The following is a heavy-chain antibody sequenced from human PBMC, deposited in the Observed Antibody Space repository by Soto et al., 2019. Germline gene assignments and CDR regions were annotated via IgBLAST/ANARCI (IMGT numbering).Heavy chain of an antibody. CDR1: GFTFSSYG. J-gene: IGHJ4*02. D-gene: IGHD3-22*01. Sequence: QVQLVESGGGVVQPGRSLRVSCAASGFTFSSYGIHWVRQAPGKGLEWVALISYDGSNKYYADSVKGRFTISRDNSKNTLYLQMNRLRAEDTAMYYCAKDAPYYYDSSGYYGPFDYWGQGTLVTVSS. CDR3: AKDAPYYYDSSGYYGPFDY. CDR2: ISYDGSNK. V-gene: IGHV3-30*18.